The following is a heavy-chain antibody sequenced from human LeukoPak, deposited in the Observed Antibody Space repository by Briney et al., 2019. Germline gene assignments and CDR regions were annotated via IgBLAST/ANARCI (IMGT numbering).Heavy chain of an antibody. J-gene: IGHJ4*02. V-gene: IGHV3-48*03. D-gene: IGHD4-17*01. CDR3: ARGPSVTQVY. Sequence: PGGSLRLSCAASGFTFSSYEMNWVRQAPGKGLEWVSYISSSGSTIYYADSVKGRFTISRDSAKNSLYLQMNSLRAEDTAVYYCARGPSVTQVYWGQGTLVTVSS. CDR2: ISSSGSTI. CDR1: GFTFSSYE.